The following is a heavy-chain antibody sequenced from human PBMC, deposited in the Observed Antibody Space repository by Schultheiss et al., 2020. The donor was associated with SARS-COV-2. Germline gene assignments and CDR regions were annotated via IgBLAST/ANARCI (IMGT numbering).Heavy chain of an antibody. J-gene: IGHJ4*02. CDR2: IYYSGST. CDR3: ARGRGFTMVRGGYYFDY. D-gene: IGHD3-10*01. Sequence: SETLSLTCTVSGGSISSYYWSWIRQPPGKGLEWIGYIYYSGSTYYNPSLKSRVTISVDTSKNQFSLKLSSVTAADTAVYYCARGRGFTMVRGGYYFDYWGQGTLVTVSS. V-gene: IGHV4-59*08. CDR1: GGSISSYY.